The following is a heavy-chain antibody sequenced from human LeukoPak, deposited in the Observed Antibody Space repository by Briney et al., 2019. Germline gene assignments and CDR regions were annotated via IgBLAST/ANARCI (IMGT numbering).Heavy chain of an antibody. D-gene: IGHD3-10*01. Sequence: GGSLRLSCAASGFTFSSYWMSWVRQAPGKGLEWVANIKQDGSEKYYVDSVKGRFTISRDNAKNSLYLQMNSLRAEDTAVYYCARGPLAVLLWFRELHDAFDIWGQGTMVTVSS. V-gene: IGHV3-7*01. J-gene: IGHJ3*02. CDR3: ARGPLAVLLWFRELHDAFDI. CDR2: IKQDGSEK. CDR1: GFTFSSYW.